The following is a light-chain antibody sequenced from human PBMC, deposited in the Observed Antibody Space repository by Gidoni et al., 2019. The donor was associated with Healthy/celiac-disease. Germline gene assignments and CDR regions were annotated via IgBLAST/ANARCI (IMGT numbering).Light chain of an antibody. Sequence: DIQMTQSRSSLSASVGDRDTITCRASQSISSYLNWYQQKPGKAPKLLIYAASSLQSGVPSRFSGSGSGTDFTLTISSLQPEDFATYYCQQSYSTPPLTFGQGTKVEIK. CDR2: AAS. J-gene: IGKJ1*01. CDR3: QQSYSTPPLT. CDR1: QSISSY. V-gene: IGKV1-39*01.